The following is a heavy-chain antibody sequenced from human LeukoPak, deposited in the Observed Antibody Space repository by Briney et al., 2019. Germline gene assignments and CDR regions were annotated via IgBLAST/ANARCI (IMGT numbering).Heavy chain of an antibody. CDR1: GGSISSYY. CDR3: ARDGTETNGPFDY. D-gene: IGHD1-26*01. CDR2: IYYSGST. J-gene: IGHJ4*02. V-gene: IGHV4-59*01. Sequence: SETLSLTCTVSGGSISSYYWSWIRQPPGKGLEWIGNIYYSGSTNYNPSLKSRVTISVDTSKNQFSLKLSSVTAADTAVYYCARDGTETNGPFDYWGQGTLVTVSS.